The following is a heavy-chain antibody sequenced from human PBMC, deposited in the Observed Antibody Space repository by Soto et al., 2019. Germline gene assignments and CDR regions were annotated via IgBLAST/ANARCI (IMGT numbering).Heavy chain of an antibody. CDR1: GFTFRSYG. Sequence: AGGALRLSCAAPGFTFRSYGMHWVRQAPGKGLEWVAVISYDGSNKYYADSVKGRFTISRDNSKNTLYLQMNSLRAEDTAVYYCAKESRDGAFDYWGQGTLVTVSS. V-gene: IGHV3-30*18. CDR2: ISYDGSNK. J-gene: IGHJ4*02. CDR3: AKESRDGAFDY. D-gene: IGHD2-21*02.